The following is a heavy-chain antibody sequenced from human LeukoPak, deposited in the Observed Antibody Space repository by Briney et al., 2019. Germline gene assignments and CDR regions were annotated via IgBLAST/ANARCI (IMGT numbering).Heavy chain of an antibody. CDR2: MNPNSGNT. D-gene: IGHD3-10*01. V-gene: IGHV1-8*01. J-gene: IGHJ4*02. CDR3: ARVTPIRRITMVRGVIYYFDY. CDR1: GYTFTSYD. Sequence: ASVKVSCKASGYTFTSYDISWVRQATGQGLEWMGWMNPNSGNTGYAQKFQGRVTMTRNTSISTAYMELSSLRSEDTAVYYCARVTPIRRITMVRGVIYYFDYWGQGTLVTVSS.